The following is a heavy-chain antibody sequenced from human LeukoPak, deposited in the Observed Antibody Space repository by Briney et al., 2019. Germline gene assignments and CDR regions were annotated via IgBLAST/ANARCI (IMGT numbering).Heavy chain of an antibody. D-gene: IGHD5-18*01. CDR2: IYYTESA. J-gene: IGHJ2*01. CDR3: AKVGPPKRYSYGYAAWYFDL. Sequence: SETLSLTCTVSGGSISSYYWSWIRQPPGKGLEWIGYIYYTESANYNPSLKSRVTISVDTSKNQFSLKLSSVTAADRALYYCAKVGPPKRYSYGYAAWYFDLWGRGTLVTVSS. CDR1: GGSISSYY. V-gene: IGHV4-59*01.